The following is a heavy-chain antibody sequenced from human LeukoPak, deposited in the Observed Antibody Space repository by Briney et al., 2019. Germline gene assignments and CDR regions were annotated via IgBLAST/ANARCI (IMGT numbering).Heavy chain of an antibody. D-gene: IGHD4-17*01. V-gene: IGHV1-3*01. J-gene: IGHJ3*02. CDR3: ARETSVTQNDAFDI. Sequence: ASVKVSCNASEYTFTRHTIHWVRQAPGQRLEWMGWINAGNGDTKYSQNFQGTVSITRDTSASTAYMELSSLRSEDTAVYYCARETSVTQNDAFDIWGQGTMVTVSS. CDR1: EYTFTRHT. CDR2: INAGNGDT.